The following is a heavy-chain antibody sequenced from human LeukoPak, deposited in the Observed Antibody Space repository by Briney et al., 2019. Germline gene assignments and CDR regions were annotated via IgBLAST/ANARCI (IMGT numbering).Heavy chain of an antibody. J-gene: IGHJ3*02. D-gene: IGHD5-18*01. CDR2: IKQDGSEK. Sequence: GGSLRLSCAASGFTFSSYWMSWVRQAPGKGLEWVANIKQDGSEKYYVDSVKGRFTISRDNAKNSLYLQMNSLRAEDTAVYYCARAKDTAMTSDAFDIWGQGTMVTVSS. V-gene: IGHV3-7*01. CDR1: GFTFSSYW. CDR3: ARAKDTAMTSDAFDI.